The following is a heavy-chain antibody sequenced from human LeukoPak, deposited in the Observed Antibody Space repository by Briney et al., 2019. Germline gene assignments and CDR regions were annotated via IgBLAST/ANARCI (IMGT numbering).Heavy chain of an antibody. D-gene: IGHD2-15*01. V-gene: IGHV3-30*19. CDR1: GFSFSSYG. CDR3: AKADIVVVVAASSLDY. J-gene: IGHJ4*02. Sequence: GWSLRLSCAASGFSFSSYGMHWVRQAPGKGLEWDAVISYDGSSRYYADSVKGRFTISRDNSKNTLYLQMNSLRAEDTTVYYCAKADIVVVVAASSLDYWGQGTLVTVSS. CDR2: ISYDGSSR.